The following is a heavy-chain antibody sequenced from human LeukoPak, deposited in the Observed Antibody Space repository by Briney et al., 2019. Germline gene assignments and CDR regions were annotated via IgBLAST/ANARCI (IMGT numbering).Heavy chain of an antibody. V-gene: IGHV1-2*02. J-gene: IGHJ4*02. Sequence: GASVKVSCKASGYTFTGYYMHWVRQAPGQGLEWMGWINPNSGGTNYAQKFQGRVTMTRDTSISTAYMELSRLRSDDTAVYYCARDLLYPGWYYMDVWGQGTLVTVSS. CDR2: INPNSGGT. D-gene: IGHD2-2*02. CDR3: ARDLLYPGWYYMDV. CDR1: GYTFTGYY.